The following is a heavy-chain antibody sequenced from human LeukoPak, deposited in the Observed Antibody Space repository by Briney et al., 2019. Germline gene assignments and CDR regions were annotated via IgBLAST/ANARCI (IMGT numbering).Heavy chain of an antibody. CDR3: ARAVGYYDFWSGYYPDFDY. CDR1: CRSISSRY. CDR2: IYHSRGT. J-gene: IGHJ4*02. Sequence: PAETLSPTRTLYCRSISSRYWSWTRQPPGRGREWIGYIYHSRGTNYNPWLPGRVSISVDTSKNQLSLKLSPVTAADTAVYYCARAVGYYDFWSGYYPDFDYWGRGTLVTVSS. V-gene: IGHV4-59*11. D-gene: IGHD3-3*01.